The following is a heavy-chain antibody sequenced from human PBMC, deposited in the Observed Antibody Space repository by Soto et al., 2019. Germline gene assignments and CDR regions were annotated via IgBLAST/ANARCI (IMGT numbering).Heavy chain of an antibody. V-gene: IGHV4-4*07. CDR3: GRDFYADWFDL. Sequence: SETLSLTCNVSGGSINSYYWSWIRQPAGKGLEWIGRISSGGSAIYNPSLKSRVTISVNTYKKHFSLRLTSVTAAEDTGYFCGRDFYADWFDLWGQGTLVTVSS. D-gene: IGHD3-16*01. CDR2: ISSGGSA. J-gene: IGHJ5*02. CDR1: GGSINSYY.